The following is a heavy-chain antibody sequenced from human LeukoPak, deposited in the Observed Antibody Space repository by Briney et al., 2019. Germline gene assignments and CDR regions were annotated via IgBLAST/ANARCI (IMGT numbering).Heavy chain of an antibody. CDR3: ARNSRVASTSGLNY. CDR2: ITPIFGAA. V-gene: IGHV1-69*13. CDR1: GGTFSSYP. J-gene: IGHJ4*02. Sequence: SVKVSCKASGGTFSSYPFTWVRQAPGQGLEWMGEITPIFGAANYAQTFQGRVTITADESTSTVFMELSSLRSDDTVFYYCARNSRVASTSGLNYWGQGTLVTVSS. D-gene: IGHD4-23*01.